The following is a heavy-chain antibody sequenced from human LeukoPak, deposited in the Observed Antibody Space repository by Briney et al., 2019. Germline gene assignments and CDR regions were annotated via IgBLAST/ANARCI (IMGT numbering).Heavy chain of an antibody. CDR3: AKEMPHDYGDPLRAGVDY. J-gene: IGHJ4*02. D-gene: IGHD4-17*01. CDR2: ISGSGGST. CDR1: GFTFSSYA. Sequence: HPGGSLRLSCAASGFTFSSYAMSWVRQAPGKGLEWVSAISGSGGSTYYADSVKGRFTISRDNSKNTLYLQMSSLRAEDTAVYYCAKEMPHDYGDPLRAGVDYWGQGTLVTVSS. V-gene: IGHV3-23*01.